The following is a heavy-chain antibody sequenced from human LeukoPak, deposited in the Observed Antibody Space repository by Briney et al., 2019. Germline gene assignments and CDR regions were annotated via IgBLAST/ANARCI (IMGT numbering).Heavy chain of an antibody. CDR3: ARYCSSTSCRPPTGYSSSSLYNWFDP. J-gene: IGHJ5*02. Sequence: SETLSLTCAVYGGSFSGYYWSWIRQPPGKGLEWIGEINHSGSTNYNPSLKSRVTISVDKSKNQFSLKLSSVTAADTAVYYCARYCSSTSCRPPTGYSSSSLYNWFDPWGQGTLVTVSS. D-gene: IGHD2-2*01. CDR1: GGSFSGYY. V-gene: IGHV4-34*01. CDR2: INHSGST.